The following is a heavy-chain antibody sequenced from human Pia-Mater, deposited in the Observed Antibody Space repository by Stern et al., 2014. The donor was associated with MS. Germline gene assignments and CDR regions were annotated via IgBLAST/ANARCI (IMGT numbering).Heavy chain of an antibody. CDR3: ARDYGMTTTTGAFDI. CDR1: GGTFSSYA. J-gene: IGHJ3*02. D-gene: IGHD5-24*01. V-gene: IGHV1-69*06. CDR2: IIPIFGTA. Sequence: VQLVQSGAEMKKPGSSVKVSCKASGGTFSSYAISWVRQAPRQGLEWMGGIIPIFGTANYAQKFQGRVTITADKSPSTAYMELSSLRSEDTAVYYCARDYGMTTTTGAFDIWGQGTMVTVSS.